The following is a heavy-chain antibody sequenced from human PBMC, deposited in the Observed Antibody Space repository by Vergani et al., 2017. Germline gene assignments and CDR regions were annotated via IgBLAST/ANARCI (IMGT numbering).Heavy chain of an antibody. Sequence: VQLVESGGGLVKPGGSLRLSCAASGFTFSSYSMNWVRQAPGKGLEWVSSISSSSSYIYYADSVKGRFTISRDNAKNSLYLQMNSLRAEDTAVYYCAREGTMVKAFGYWGQGTLVTVSS. CDR1: GFTFSSYS. V-gene: IGHV3-21*01. CDR2: ISSSSSYI. J-gene: IGHJ4*02. CDR3: AREGTMVKAFGY. D-gene: IGHD3-10*01.